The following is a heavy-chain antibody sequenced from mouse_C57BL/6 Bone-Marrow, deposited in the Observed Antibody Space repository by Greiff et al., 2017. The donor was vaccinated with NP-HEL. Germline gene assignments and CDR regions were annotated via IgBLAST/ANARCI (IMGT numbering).Heavy chain of an antibody. CDR2: IHPNSGST. J-gene: IGHJ3*01. D-gene: IGHD2-10*01. CDR1: GYTFTSYW. Sequence: QVQLQQPGAELVKPGASVKLSCKASGYTFTSYWMHWVKQRPGQGLAWIGMIHPNSGSTNYNEKFKSKDKLTVDKSSSTAYMQLSSLTSEDSAVYYCAKMPYYGFAYWGQGTLVTVSA. CDR3: AKMPYYGFAY. V-gene: IGHV1-64*01.